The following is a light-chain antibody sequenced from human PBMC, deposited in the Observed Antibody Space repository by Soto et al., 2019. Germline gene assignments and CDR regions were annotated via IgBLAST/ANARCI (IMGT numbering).Light chain of an antibody. CDR1: QSVRSSY. Sequence: EIVLTQSPGTLSLSPGERATLSCRASQSVRSSYLAWYQQKLGQAPRLLIYGVSNRATGIPDRFSGSGSGTDFTLTISRLESEDFAVYYCQQYGTSPRTFDQGTKVEIK. J-gene: IGKJ1*01. CDR2: GVS. V-gene: IGKV3-20*01. CDR3: QQYGTSPRT.